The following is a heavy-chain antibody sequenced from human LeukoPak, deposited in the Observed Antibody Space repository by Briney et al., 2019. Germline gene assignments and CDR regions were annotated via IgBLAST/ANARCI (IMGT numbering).Heavy chain of an antibody. CDR1: GGTFSSYA. J-gene: IGHJ4*02. Sequence: ASVKVSCKASGGTFSSYAISWVRQAPGQGLEWMGGIIPIFGTANYAQKFQGRVTITTDESTSTAYMELSSLRSEDTAVYYCARVRAYYDILTGRNNYYFDYWGQGTLVTASS. CDR2: IIPIFGTA. D-gene: IGHD3-9*01. CDR3: ARVRAYYDILTGRNNYYFDY. V-gene: IGHV1-69*05.